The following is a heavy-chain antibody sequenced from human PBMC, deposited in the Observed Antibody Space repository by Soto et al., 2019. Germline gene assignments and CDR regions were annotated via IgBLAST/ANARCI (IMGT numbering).Heavy chain of an antibody. J-gene: IGHJ4*02. Sequence: VQLLESGGGSVQPGGSLRLSCAASGFTFSSYAMHWVRRPPGKGLEWVSSISGSGGTAYYADSVKGRFSISRDSLVNTLYLQMNSLRAEDTAVYYCAKGRGQNRNFDYWGQGTLVTVSP. CDR2: ISGSGGTA. V-gene: IGHV3-23*01. CDR3: AKGRGQNRNFDY. D-gene: IGHD3-10*01. CDR1: GFTFSSYA.